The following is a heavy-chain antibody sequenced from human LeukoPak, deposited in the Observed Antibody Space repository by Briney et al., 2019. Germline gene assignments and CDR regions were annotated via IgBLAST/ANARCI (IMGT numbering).Heavy chain of an antibody. CDR3: ARDRVGGYYGGEADY. J-gene: IGHJ4*02. Sequence: ASVKVSCKASAYTFTGNYMHWVRQAPGQGLEWMGIINPSGGSTSYAQKFQGRVTMTRDTSTSTVYMELSSLRSEDTAVYYCARDRVGGYYGGEADYWGQGTLVTVSS. V-gene: IGHV1-46*01. CDR2: INPSGGST. D-gene: IGHD3-22*01. CDR1: AYTFTGNY.